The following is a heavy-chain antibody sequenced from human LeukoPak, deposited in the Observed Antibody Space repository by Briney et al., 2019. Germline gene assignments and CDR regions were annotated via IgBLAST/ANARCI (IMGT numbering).Heavy chain of an antibody. CDR3: ARVPRIAAAGPNYYYYYMDV. D-gene: IGHD6-13*01. V-gene: IGHV4-34*01. CDR2: INHSGST. J-gene: IGHJ6*03. CDR1: GGSFSGYY. Sequence: SETLSLTCAVYGGSFSGYYWSWIRQPPGKGLEWIGEINHSGSTNYNPSLKSRVTISVDTSKNQFSLKLSSVTAADTAVYYCARVPRIAAAGPNYYYYYMDVWGKGTTVTVSS.